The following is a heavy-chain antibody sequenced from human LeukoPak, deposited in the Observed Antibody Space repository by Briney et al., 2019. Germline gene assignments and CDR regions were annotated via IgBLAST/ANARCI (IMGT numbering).Heavy chain of an antibody. CDR1: GGSFSGYY. CDR2: TNHSGST. J-gene: IGHJ4*02. V-gene: IGHV4-34*01. Sequence: SETLSLTCAVYGGSFSGYYWSWIRQPPGKGLEWIGETNHSGSTNYNPSLKSRVTISVDTSKNQFSLKLSSVTAADTAVYYCASRSNYYDSSGYYYGNWGQGTLVTVSS. D-gene: IGHD3-22*01. CDR3: ASRSNYYDSSGYYYGN.